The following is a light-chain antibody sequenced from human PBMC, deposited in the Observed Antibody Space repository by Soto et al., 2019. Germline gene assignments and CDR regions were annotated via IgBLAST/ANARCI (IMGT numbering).Light chain of an antibody. V-gene: IGLV1-51*01. Sequence: QSALAQPPSVSAAPEQKVTISCSGSSSNIGNNYVSWYQQLPGTVPKLLIYDNNKRPSGIPDRFSGSKSGTSATLGITGLQTGDEADYYCGTWDSSLSAVVFGGGTKLTVL. J-gene: IGLJ2*01. CDR1: SSNIGNNY. CDR3: GTWDSSLSAVV. CDR2: DNN.